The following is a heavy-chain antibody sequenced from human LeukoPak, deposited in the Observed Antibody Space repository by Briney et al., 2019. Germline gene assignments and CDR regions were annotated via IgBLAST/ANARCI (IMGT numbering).Heavy chain of an antibody. D-gene: IGHD3-22*01. Sequence: PGGSLRLSCAASGFTFDDYAMHWVRQAPGKGLEWVSLISGDGGSTYYADSVKGRFTISRDNSKNFLYLQMNSLRTEDTALYYCAKDTPPEDYYDSSGYYRHFDYWGQGTLVTVSS. CDR2: ISGDGGST. J-gene: IGHJ4*02. V-gene: IGHV3-43*02. CDR1: GFTFDDYA. CDR3: AKDTPPEDYYDSSGYYRHFDY.